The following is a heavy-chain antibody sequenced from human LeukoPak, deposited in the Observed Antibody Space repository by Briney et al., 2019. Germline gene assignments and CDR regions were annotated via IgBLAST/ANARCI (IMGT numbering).Heavy chain of an antibody. V-gene: IGHV1-2*02. D-gene: IGHD2-21*01. J-gene: IGHJ4*02. Sequence: GASVKVSCKTSGYTFTAYFIHWMRQAPGQGLEWMGWINPNSGVTNYAQKFRGRVTVTRDTSIATAYMEVNRLISDDTAMYYCTRGRYCDGESCYPFDHWGQGTLVTVSA. CDR3: TRGRYCDGESCYPFDH. CDR2: INPNSGVT. CDR1: GYTFTAYF.